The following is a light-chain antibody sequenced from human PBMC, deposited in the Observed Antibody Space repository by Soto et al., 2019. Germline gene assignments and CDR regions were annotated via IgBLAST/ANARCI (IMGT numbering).Light chain of an antibody. Sequence: QSALTQPASVSGSPGQSITISCTGTSSDIGSYNLVSWYQQLPCKAPRVIIYEVTKRPSGVSHRFSGSKSGNTASLTISGLKDEDEEEYHCCSYAGRTTFFYVFGTGTKLTVL. J-gene: IGLJ1*01. CDR1: SSDIGSYNL. CDR3: CSYAGRTTFFYV. CDR2: EVT. V-gene: IGLV2-23*02.